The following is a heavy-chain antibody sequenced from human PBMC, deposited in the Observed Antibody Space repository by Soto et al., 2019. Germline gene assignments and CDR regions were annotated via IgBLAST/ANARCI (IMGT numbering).Heavy chain of an antibody. CDR3: ARGGSLNWYFDL. J-gene: IGHJ2*01. V-gene: IGHV3-74*01. CDR2: INSDGSST. CDR1: GFTFSSYW. D-gene: IGHD1-26*01. Sequence: EVQLVESGGGLVQPGGSMRLSCAASGFTFSSYWMHWVRQAPGKGLVWVSRINSDGSSTNYADSVKGRFTISRDNAKNTLSLQMNSLRAEDTAVYYCARGGSLNWYFDLWGRGTLVTVSS.